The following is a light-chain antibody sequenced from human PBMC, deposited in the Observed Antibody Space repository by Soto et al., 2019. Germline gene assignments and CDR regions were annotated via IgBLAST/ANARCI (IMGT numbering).Light chain of an antibody. CDR3: SSYTDSNTVV. V-gene: IGLV2-14*03. CDR1: SSDVGGHNS. Sequence: QSALTQPASVSGSPGQSITISCTGSSSDVGGHNSISWYQHHPVKAPKLILYDVKNRPSGVSDRFSGSKSDNTASLTISGLQAEDEADYYCSSYTDSNTVVFGGGTKVTVL. J-gene: IGLJ2*01. CDR2: DVK.